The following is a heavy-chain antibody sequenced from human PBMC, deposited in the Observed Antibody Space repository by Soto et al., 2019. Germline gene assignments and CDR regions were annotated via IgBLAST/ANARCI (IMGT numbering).Heavy chain of an antibody. CDR1: GFTVSSNY. D-gene: IGHD1-7*01. CDR2: IYSGGST. V-gene: IGHV3-66*04. CDR3: ARPNWNSPYYYYYYMDV. Sequence: GGSLRLSCAASGFTVSSNYMSWVRQAPGKGLEWVSVIYSGGSTYYADSVKGRFTISRDNSKNTLCLQMNSLRAEDTAVYYCARPNWNSPYYYYYYMDVWGKGTTVTVSS. J-gene: IGHJ6*03.